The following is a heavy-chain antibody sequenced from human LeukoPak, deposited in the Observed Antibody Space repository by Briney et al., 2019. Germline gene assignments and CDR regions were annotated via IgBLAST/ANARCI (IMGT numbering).Heavy chain of an antibody. CDR3: ARDLSWELPYFDY. J-gene: IGHJ4*02. CDR1: GGTFSSYA. CDR2: IIPILGIA. Sequence: ASVKVSCKASGGTFSSYAISWVRQAPGQGLEWMGRIIPILGIANYAQKFQGRVTITADKSTSTAYMELSSLRSEDTAVYYCARDLSWELPYFDYWGQGTLVTVSS. V-gene: IGHV1-69*04. D-gene: IGHD1-26*01.